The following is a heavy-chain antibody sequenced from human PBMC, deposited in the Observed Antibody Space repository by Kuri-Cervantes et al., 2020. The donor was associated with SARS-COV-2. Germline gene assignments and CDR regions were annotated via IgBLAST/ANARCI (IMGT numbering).Heavy chain of an antibody. J-gene: IGHJ6*03. CDR3: ASKHLYDIIVESDSYLKVAYYYMDV. Sequence: GESLKISCAASEFTFSGYAMHWVRQAPGKGLEWVAVISYDGSNKYYADSVKGRFTISRDNSKNTLYLQMNSLRAEDTAVYYCASKHLYDIIVESDSYLKVAYYYMDVWGKGTTVTVSS. D-gene: IGHD2-21*01. V-gene: IGHV3-30-3*01. CDR2: ISYDGSNK. CDR1: EFTFSGYA.